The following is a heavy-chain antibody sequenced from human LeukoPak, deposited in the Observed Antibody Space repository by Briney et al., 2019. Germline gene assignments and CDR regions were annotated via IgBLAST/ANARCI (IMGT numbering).Heavy chain of an antibody. J-gene: IGHJ4*02. V-gene: IGHV1-46*01. CDR1: GYTFTSYY. CDR3: ARGGYCSGGSCPTAY. Sequence: ASVKVSCKASGYTFTSYYMHWMRQAPGQGLEWMGIINPSGGSTSYAQKFQGRATMTRDTSTSTVYMELSSLRSEDTAVYYCARGGYCSGGSCPTAYWGQGTLVTVSS. D-gene: IGHD2-15*01. CDR2: INPSGGST.